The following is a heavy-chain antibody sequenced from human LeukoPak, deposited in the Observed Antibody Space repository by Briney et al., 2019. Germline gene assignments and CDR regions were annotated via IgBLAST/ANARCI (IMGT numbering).Heavy chain of an antibody. CDR2: IYPGDSDT. Sequence: PGESLKISCKGSGYSFTSYWIGWVRQMPGKGLEWVGIIYPGDSDTRYSPSFQGQVTISADKSISTAYLQWSSLKASDTAMYYCARPYYYDSSGYTDGGYWGQGTLDTVSS. V-gene: IGHV5-51*01. D-gene: IGHD3-22*01. CDR3: ARPYYYDSSGYTDGGY. CDR1: GYSFTSYW. J-gene: IGHJ4*02.